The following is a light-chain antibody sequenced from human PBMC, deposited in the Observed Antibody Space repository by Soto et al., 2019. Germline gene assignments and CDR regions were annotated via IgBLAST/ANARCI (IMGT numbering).Light chain of an antibody. CDR2: GAF. CDR3: QQYNNRPRT. V-gene: IGKV3-15*01. CDR1: RSVTSN. J-gene: IGKJ1*01. Sequence: EIVMTQSPATLSVSPGERVTLSCRASRSVTSNLAWYQQKPGQAPRLLIYGAFTRATGIPARFSGSGSGTEFTLTISSLQSEDYAVYYCQQYNNRPRTFGQGTKVEIK.